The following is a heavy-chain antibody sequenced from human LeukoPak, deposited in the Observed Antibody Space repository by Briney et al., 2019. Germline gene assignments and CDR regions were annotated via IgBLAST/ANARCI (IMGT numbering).Heavy chain of an antibody. CDR1: GGSISSSSYY. CDR3: ARAGYGNFDY. CDR2: IYYSGST. J-gene: IGHJ4*02. Sequence: SETLSLTCTVSGGSISSSSYYWGWIRQPPGKGLEWIGSIYYSGSTYYNPSLKSRVTISVDTSKNQFSLKLSSVTAADTAVYYCARAGYGNFDYWGLGTLVTVSS. V-gene: IGHV4-39*01. D-gene: IGHD5-18*01.